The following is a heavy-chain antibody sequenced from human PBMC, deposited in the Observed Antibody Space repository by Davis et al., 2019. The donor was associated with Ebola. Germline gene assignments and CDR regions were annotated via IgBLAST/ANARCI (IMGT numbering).Heavy chain of an antibody. CDR1: GGSISSYY. D-gene: IGHD4-23*01. Sequence: GSLRLSCTVSGGSISSYYWSWIRQPPGKGLEWIGYIYYSGSTNYNPSLKSRVTISVDTSKNQFSLKLSSVTAADTAVYYCARLGRLRWLREALHYWGQGTLVTVSS. CDR3: ARLGRLRWLREALHY. V-gene: IGHV4-59*12. J-gene: IGHJ4*02. CDR2: IYYSGST.